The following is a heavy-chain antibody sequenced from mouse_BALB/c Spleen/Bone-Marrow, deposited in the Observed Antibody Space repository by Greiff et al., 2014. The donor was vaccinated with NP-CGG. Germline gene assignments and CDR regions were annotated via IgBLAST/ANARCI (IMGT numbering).Heavy chain of an antibody. CDR1: GFTFSSYT. J-gene: IGHJ2*01. CDR3: ARHGGSRGYYFDY. V-gene: IGHV5-12-2*01. CDR2: ISNGGGST. Sequence: EVQRVESGGGLVQPGGSLKLSCAASGFTFSSYTMSWVRQTPEKRLEWVAYISNGGGSTYYPDTVKGRFTISRDNAKNTLYLQMSSLKSEDTAMYYCARHGGSRGYYFDYRGQGTTLTVSS. D-gene: IGHD1-1*01.